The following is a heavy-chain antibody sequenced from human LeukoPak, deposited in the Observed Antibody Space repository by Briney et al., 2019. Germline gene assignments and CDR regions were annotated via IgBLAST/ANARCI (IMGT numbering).Heavy chain of an antibody. CDR3: AKDWAGGWFDY. J-gene: IGHJ4*02. D-gene: IGHD6-19*01. CDR1: GFTFSSYG. CDR2: ISYDGSNK. V-gene: IGHV3-30*18. Sequence: GRSLRLSCAASGFTFSSYGMHWVRQAPGKGLEWVAVISYDGSNKYYADSVKGRFTISRDNSKNTLYLQMNSLRAEDTAVYYCAKDWAGGWFDYWGQGTLVTVSS.